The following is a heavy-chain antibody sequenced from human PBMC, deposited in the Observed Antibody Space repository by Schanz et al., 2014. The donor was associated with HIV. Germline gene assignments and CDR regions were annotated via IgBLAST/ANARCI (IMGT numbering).Heavy chain of an antibody. V-gene: IGHV4-34*02. CDR1: GGSFSGFY. J-gene: IGHJ6*02. CDR3: ARGIRYEWNYVGPRSDGFDV. CDR2: INHSGNT. D-gene: IGHD1-7*01. Sequence: QVQLQQWGAGLLKPSETLSLTCAVYGGSFSGFYWTWIRQPPGKGLEWVGDINHSGNTYYNPSLKSRVTIAVDTSKNHFSLRLSSVTAADTAVFYCARGIRYEWNYVGPRSDGFDVWGQGTTVTVSS.